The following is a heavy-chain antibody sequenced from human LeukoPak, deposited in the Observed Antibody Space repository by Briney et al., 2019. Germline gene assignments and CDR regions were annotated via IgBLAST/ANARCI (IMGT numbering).Heavy chain of an antibody. CDR1: SGSITGYY. V-gene: IGHV4-4*07. J-gene: IGHJ4*02. CDR2: IYSSGTT. Sequence: PSETLSLTCTVSSGSITGYYWSWIRQPAGKGLEWIGRIYSSGTTNYNPSLKSRVTMSVDRSKNQFSLNLDSATAADTALYHCARDLYGYASDWYGGYYFDYWGQGTLVTVSS. D-gene: IGHD2-2*01. CDR3: ARDLYGYASDWYGGYYFDY.